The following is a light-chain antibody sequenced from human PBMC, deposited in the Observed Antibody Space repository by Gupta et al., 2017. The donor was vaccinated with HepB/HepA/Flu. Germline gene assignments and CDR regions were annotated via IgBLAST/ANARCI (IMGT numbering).Light chain of an antibody. CDR1: SSNLGAGYD. Sequence: QSVLTQPPSVSGAPGQRVTISCPGSSSNLGAGYDVHWYQQVPGTAPKLVIYGNTNRPSGVPDRFSGSKSGTSASLAITGLQAEDEADYYCQSYDNSLSVSLVFGGGTKLIVL. V-gene: IGLV1-40*01. CDR2: GNT. CDR3: QSYDNSLSVSLV. J-gene: IGLJ2*01.